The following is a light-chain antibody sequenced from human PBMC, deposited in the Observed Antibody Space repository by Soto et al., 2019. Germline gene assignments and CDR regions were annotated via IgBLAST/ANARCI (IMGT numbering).Light chain of an antibody. J-gene: IGLJ1*01. V-gene: IGLV2-8*01. CDR2: EVN. Sequence: QSVLTQPPSASGTPGQSVAISCTGTSSDVGGYNYVSWYQQHPDKAPKLMIYEVNKRPSGVPDRFSGSKSGNTASLTVSGLQAEEEADYYCSSYAGSSNVFGTGTKVTVL. CDR1: SSDVGGYNY. CDR3: SSYAGSSNV.